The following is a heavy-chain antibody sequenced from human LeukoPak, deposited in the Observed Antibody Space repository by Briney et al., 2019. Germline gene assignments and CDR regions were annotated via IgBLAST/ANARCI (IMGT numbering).Heavy chain of an antibody. CDR1: GFTFSSYW. V-gene: IGHV3-74*03. D-gene: IGHD3-16*02. Sequence: GGSLRLSCAASGFTFSSYWMHWVRQAPGKGLVWVSRINSDGNNTTYVDSVKGRFTISGDNAKNTLYLQMNSLRAEDTAVYYCTRGYFTFGGVIVSDWGQGTLVTVSS. CDR3: TRGYFTFGGVIVSD. J-gene: IGHJ4*02. CDR2: INSDGNNT.